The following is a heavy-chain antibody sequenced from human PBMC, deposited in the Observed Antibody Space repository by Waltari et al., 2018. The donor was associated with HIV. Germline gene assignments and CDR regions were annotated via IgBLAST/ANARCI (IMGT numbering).Heavy chain of an antibody. V-gene: IGHV3-74*01. J-gene: IGHJ3*02. Sequence: EVQLVESGGGLVQPGGYLRLSCAASGFTFRSYWMHWVRQAPGKGLVWVSCISSDGSTTNYADSVKGRLTISRDNAKNTLYLQMNRLRADDTAVYYCARENTMTYYDALDIWGQVTMVTVSS. CDR3: ARENTMTYYDALDI. D-gene: IGHD4-17*01. CDR1: GFTFRSYW. CDR2: ISSDGSTT.